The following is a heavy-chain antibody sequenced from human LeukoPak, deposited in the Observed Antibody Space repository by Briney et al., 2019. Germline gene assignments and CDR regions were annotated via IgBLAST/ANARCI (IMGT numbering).Heavy chain of an antibody. D-gene: IGHD3-10*01. J-gene: IGHJ4*02. CDR3: AKDPLLWFGEVPADY. CDR2: ISGSGGST. V-gene: IGHV3-23*01. Sequence: PGGSLRLSCAASGFTFSSYAMSWVRQAPGKGLEWVSAISGSGGSTYYADSVKGRFTISRDNSKNTLYLQMNSLRAEDTAVYCCAKDPLLWFGEVPADYWGQGTLVTVSS. CDR1: GFTFSSYA.